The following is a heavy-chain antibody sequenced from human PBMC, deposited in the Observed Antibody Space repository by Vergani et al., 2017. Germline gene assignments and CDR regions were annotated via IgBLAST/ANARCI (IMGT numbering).Heavy chain of an antibody. CDR1: GGTFSSYA. J-gene: IGHJ5*02. Sequence: QVQLVQSGAEVKKPGSSVKVSCKASGGTFSSYAISWVRQAPGQGIEWMGGIIPIFGTANYAQKFQGRVTITADESTSTAYMELSSLRSEDTAVYYCARGGGIAAAGGINWFDPWGQGTLVTVSS. CDR2: IIPIFGTA. CDR3: ARGGGIAAAGGINWFDP. V-gene: IGHV1-69*01. D-gene: IGHD6-13*01.